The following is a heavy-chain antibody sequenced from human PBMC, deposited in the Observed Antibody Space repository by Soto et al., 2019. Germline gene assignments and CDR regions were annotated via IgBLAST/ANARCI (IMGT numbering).Heavy chain of an antibody. D-gene: IGHD6-13*01. Sequence: SETLSLTCAVYGGSFSGYYWSWIRQPPGKGLEWIGEINHSGSTNYNPSLKSRVTISVDTSKNQFSLKLSSVTAADTAVYYCARVAAAGTPDYWGQGTLVTVSS. V-gene: IGHV4-34*01. CDR3: ARVAAAGTPDY. CDR1: GGSFSGYY. CDR2: INHSGST. J-gene: IGHJ4*02.